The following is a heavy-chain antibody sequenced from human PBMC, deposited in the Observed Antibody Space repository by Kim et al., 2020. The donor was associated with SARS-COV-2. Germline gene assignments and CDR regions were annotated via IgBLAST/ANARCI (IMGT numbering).Heavy chain of an antibody. V-gene: IGHV1-69*04. Sequence: SVKVSCKASGGTFSSYAISWVRQAPGQGLEWMGRIIPILGIANYAQKFQGRVTITADKSTSTAYMELSSLRSEDTAVYYCARDLEYSYGPETYYYYGMDVWGQGTTVTVSS. J-gene: IGHJ6*02. CDR1: GGTFSSYA. CDR3: ARDLEYSYGPETYYYYGMDV. CDR2: IIPILGIA. D-gene: IGHD5-18*01.